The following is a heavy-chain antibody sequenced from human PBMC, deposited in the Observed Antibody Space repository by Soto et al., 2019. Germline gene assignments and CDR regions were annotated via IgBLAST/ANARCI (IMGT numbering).Heavy chain of an antibody. D-gene: IGHD2-15*01. CDR3: AKDRAPIVVVVAFYDY. CDR2: ISGSGGST. Sequence: PGGSLRLSCAASGFTFSSYAMSWVRQAPGKGLEWVSAISGSGGSTYYADSVKGRFTISRDNSKNTLYLQMNSLRAEDTAVYYCAKDRAPIVVVVAFYDYWGQGTLVTVSS. J-gene: IGHJ4*02. CDR1: GFTFSSYA. V-gene: IGHV3-23*01.